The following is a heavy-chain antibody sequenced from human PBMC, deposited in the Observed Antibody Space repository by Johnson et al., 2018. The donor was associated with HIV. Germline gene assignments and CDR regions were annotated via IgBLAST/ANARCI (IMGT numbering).Heavy chain of an antibody. CDR3: ARVIGLGYYDSTANAFDI. D-gene: IGHD3-22*01. V-gene: IGHV3-7*03. J-gene: IGHJ3*02. CDR2: IKQDGSVK. Sequence: VQLVESGGGLVQPGGSLRLSCAASGFSFHSYWMSWFRQTPGKGLEWVANIKQDGSVKTYLESGKGRFSVSRDNAKRSLYMQMNSLRAKDTDLYYCARVIGLGYYDSTANAFDIWGQGTMVTVSA. CDR1: GFSFHSYW.